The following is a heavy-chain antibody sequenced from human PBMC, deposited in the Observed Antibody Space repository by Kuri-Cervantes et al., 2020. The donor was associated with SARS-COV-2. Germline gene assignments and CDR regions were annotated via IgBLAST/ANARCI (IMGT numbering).Heavy chain of an antibody. J-gene: IGHJ6*02. V-gene: IGHV3-11*04. CDR3: ARGSIAAAGTLKNGFDV. D-gene: IGHD6-13*01. Sequence: LSLTCAASGFTFSDYYMSWIRQAPGKGLEWVSYISSSGSTIYYADSVKGRFTISRDNSKSMLYLQMNSLRAEDTAVYYCARGSIAAAGTLKNGFDVWGQGTTVTVSS. CDR1: GFTFSDYY. CDR2: ISSSGSTI.